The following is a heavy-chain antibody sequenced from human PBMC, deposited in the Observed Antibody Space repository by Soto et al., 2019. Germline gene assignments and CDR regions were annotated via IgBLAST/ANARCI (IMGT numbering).Heavy chain of an antibody. J-gene: IGHJ5*02. V-gene: IGHV3-30*18. CDR2: ISYDGSNK. CDR3: AKDGGQTTVTTFSHSNWFDP. D-gene: IGHD4-17*01. CDR1: GFTFSSYG. Sequence: SLRLSCAASGFTFSSYGMHWVRQAPGKGLEWVAVISYDGSNKYYADSVKGRFTISRDNSKNTLYLQMNSLRAEDTAVYYCAKDGGQTTVTTFSHSNWFDPWGQGTLVTVSS.